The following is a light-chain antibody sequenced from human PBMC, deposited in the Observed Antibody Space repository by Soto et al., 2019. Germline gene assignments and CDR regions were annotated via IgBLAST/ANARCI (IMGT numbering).Light chain of an antibody. V-gene: IGKV3-11*01. CDR2: DAS. Sequence: EIVLTQSPATLCLFPGERATLSCRASQSVSSYLAWYQQKPGQAPRLLIYDASNRATGIPARFSGSGSGTDFTLTISSLEPEDFAVYYCQQRSNWPITFGPGTKVEIK. CDR3: QQRSNWPIT. J-gene: IGKJ3*01. CDR1: QSVSSY.